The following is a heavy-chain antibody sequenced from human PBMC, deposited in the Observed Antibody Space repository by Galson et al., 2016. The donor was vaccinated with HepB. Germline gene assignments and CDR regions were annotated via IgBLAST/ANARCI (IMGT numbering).Heavy chain of an antibody. D-gene: IGHD3-3*01. Sequence: SLRLSCAASEFSLNFFWMHWVRQVQGEGPVWVSRINNDGTTTLYADSVKGRFTISRDNSKNTLFLEVNSLRAENTAVYYCARRADLAWGYFWFIYGMDVWGQGTTVTVSS. CDR1: EFSLNFFW. CDR2: INNDGTTT. J-gene: IGHJ6*02. V-gene: IGHV3-74*01. CDR3: ARRADLAWGYFWFIYGMDV.